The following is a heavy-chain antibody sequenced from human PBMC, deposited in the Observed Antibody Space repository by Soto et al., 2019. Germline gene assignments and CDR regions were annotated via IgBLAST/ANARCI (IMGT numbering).Heavy chain of an antibody. D-gene: IGHD6-13*01. J-gene: IGHJ4*02. CDR3: AKVAAAGASYFDY. V-gene: IGHV3-23*01. CDR2: ISGSGGST. Sequence: GSLRLSCASCGFTVSSYAMSWVRQAPGKGLEWVSAISGSGGSTYYADSVKGRFTISRDNSKNTLYLQMNSLRAEDTAVYYCAKVAAAGASYFDYWAQGTLVTGPS. CDR1: GFTVSSYA.